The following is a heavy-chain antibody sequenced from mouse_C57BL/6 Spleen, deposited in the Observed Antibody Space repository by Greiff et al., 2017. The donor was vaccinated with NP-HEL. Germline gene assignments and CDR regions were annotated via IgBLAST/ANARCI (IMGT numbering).Heavy chain of an antibody. CDR2: INPNNGGT. V-gene: IGHV1-22*01. D-gene: IGHD1-1*01. J-gene: IGHJ2*01. CDR1: GYTFTDYN. Sequence: EVQLVESGPELVKPGASVKMSCKASGYTFTDYNMHWVKQSHGKSLEWIGYINPNNGGTSYNQKFKGKATLTVNKSSSTAYMELRSLTSEDSAVYYCARGVTTVVDWGQSTTLTVSS. CDR3: ARGVTTVVD.